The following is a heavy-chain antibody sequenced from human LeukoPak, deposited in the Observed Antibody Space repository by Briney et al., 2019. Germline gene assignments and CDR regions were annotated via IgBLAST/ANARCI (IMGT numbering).Heavy chain of an antibody. J-gene: IGHJ4*02. CDR1: GFTLSSYA. CDR2: ISGSGGST. CDR3: AKDRRVRGVIISYSFDY. Sequence: GGSLRLSCAASGFTLSSYAMSWVRQAPGKGLEWVSAISGSGGSTYYADSVKGRFTISRDNSKNTLYLQMNSLRAEDTAVYYCAKDRRVRGVIISYSFDYWGQGTLVTVSS. D-gene: IGHD3-10*01. V-gene: IGHV3-23*01.